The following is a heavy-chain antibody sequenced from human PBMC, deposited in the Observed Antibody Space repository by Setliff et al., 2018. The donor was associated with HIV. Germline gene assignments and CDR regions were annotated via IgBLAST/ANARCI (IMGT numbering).Heavy chain of an antibody. V-gene: IGHV4-61*02. CDR2: IFVAGGT. CDR1: GGSLSDTHW. Sequence: LSLTCTVSGGSLSDTHWWTWIRQPAGRGPQWIGRIFVAGGTKYNPSLKTRVTIPLNASKNQFSLTLTAVTAADTAVYYCARDAGTSIEESGDAYTWIDSWGQGTLVTVSS. J-gene: IGHJ5*01. CDR3: ARDAGTSIEESGDAYTWIDS. D-gene: IGHD2-21*02.